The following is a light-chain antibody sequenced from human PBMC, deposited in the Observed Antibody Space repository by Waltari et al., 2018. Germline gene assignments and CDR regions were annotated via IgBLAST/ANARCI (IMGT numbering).Light chain of an antibody. CDR3: QQYKNFPIT. CDR1: QNINNW. Sequence: DIQMTQSPSALSASVGDSVTVTCRASQNINNWLAWYQQKPGKDPELLIYKASSLETGVPSRFSGSGSGTEFTLTISSLQPDDFATYYCQQYKNFPITFGQGTRLEIK. CDR2: KAS. V-gene: IGKV1-5*03. J-gene: IGKJ5*01.